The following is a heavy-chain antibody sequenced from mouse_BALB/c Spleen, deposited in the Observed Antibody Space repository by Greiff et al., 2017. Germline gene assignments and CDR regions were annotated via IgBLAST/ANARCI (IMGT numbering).Heavy chain of an antibody. CDR3: ARSQYGKTWFAY. V-gene: IGHV5-17*02. Sequence: DVKLVESGGGLVQPGGSRKLSCAASGFTFSSFGMHWVRQAPEKGLEWVAYISSGSSTIYYADTVKGRFTISRDNPKNTLFLQMTSLRSEDTAMYYCARSQYGKTWFAYWGQGTLVTVSA. CDR2: ISSGSSTI. CDR1: GFTFSSFG. D-gene: IGHD2-10*02. J-gene: IGHJ3*01.